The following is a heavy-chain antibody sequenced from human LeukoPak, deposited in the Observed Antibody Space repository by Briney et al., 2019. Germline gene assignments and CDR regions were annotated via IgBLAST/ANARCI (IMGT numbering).Heavy chain of an antibody. V-gene: IGHV3-53*01. D-gene: IGHD6-19*01. Sequence: GGSLRLSCAASGFTGSYTYMSWVRQAPGKGLEWVSILYKDGSTYYADSVKGRVTISRDNSHNTLYLQMNSLRVDDTVVYYCARDMPGITVPWGQGTLVTVSS. CDR3: ARDMPGITVP. CDR2: LYKDGST. CDR1: GFTGSYTY. J-gene: IGHJ5*02.